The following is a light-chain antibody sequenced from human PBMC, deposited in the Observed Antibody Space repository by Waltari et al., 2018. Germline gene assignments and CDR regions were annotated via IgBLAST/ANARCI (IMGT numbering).Light chain of an antibody. CDR2: QDK. CDR3: QAWDSSGDHPV. Sequence: SYELTQPPSVSVSPGQTASITCSGDKLGDKYTCWYKQKPGTSPAMLIWQDKKRPPGIPERFSASNAGNTATLTISGTQAIDEADYYWQAWDSSGDHPVFGGGTRLTVL. J-gene: IGLJ2*01. V-gene: IGLV3-1*01. CDR1: KLGDKY.